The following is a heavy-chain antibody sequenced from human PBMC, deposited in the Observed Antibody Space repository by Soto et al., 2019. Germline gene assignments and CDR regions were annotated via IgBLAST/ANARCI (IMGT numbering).Heavy chain of an antibody. J-gene: IGHJ5*02. Sequence: SDTLSLTCAVSGGSISSGGYSWSWIRQPPGKGLEWIAYIYHSGSTYYNPSLKSRVTISVDRSKNQFSLKLSSMTAADTAVYYCARVPYPWGQGTLVTVSS. CDR3: ARVPYP. CDR1: GGSISSGGYS. V-gene: IGHV4-30-2*01. CDR2: IYHSGST.